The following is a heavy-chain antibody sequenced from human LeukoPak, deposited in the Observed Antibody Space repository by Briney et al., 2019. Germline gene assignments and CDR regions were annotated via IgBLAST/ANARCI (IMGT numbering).Heavy chain of an antibody. V-gene: IGHV3-74*01. CDR2: INSDGSST. D-gene: IGHD1-1*01. Sequence: GGSLRLSCAASGFTFSNYWMHWVRQAPGKGLVWVSRINSDGSSTSYADSVKGRFTISRDNAKNTLYLQMSILRGEDTAVYYCAKEGVQLERREYYYYYMDVWGKGTTVTVSS. CDR3: AKEGVQLERREYYYYYMDV. CDR1: GFTFSNYW. J-gene: IGHJ6*03.